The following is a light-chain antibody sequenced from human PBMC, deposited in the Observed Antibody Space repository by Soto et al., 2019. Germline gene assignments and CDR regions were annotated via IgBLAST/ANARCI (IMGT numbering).Light chain of an antibody. V-gene: IGLV2-14*01. CDR3: SLYTSSDTPYV. CDR2: VVS. CDR1: SSEVGAYDY. J-gene: IGLJ1*01. Sequence: QSALTQPASVSGSPGQSITISGTGTSSEVGAYDYVSWYQQHPDKAPKLIIYVVSNRPSGVSNRFSGSKSGNPASLTISGLQAEDEAEYYCSLYTSSDTPYVFGTGTKVTVL.